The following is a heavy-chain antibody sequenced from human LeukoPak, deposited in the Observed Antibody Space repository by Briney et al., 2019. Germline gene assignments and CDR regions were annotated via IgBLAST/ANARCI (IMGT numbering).Heavy chain of an antibody. Sequence: GGSLRLSCSASGFTFSSYAMNWVRQAPGKGLEWVSLITYSGDSTYYADSVKGRFTISRDNSKKTLYLQMTSLRAEDTAVYYCAKGQDYGDLYYFDYWGQGTLVTVSS. CDR2: ITYSGDST. CDR1: GFTFSSYA. J-gene: IGHJ4*02. CDR3: AKGQDYGDLYYFDY. V-gene: IGHV3-23*01. D-gene: IGHD4-17*01.